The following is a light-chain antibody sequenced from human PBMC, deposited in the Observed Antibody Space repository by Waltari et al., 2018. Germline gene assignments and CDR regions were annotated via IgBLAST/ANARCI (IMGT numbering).Light chain of an antibody. J-gene: IGLJ3*02. CDR3: HSRKGSDNQVV. V-gene: IGLV3-19*01. CDR1: SLRTSY. Sequence: SSELTQGPDVSVALGQTVKITCQGASLRTSYASWYQVKTGQAPVLVLFGKEKRPSGIPDRISGYSSGTTSSLTITGAQAEDEADYYCHSRKGSDNQVVFGGGTKLTVL. CDR2: GKE.